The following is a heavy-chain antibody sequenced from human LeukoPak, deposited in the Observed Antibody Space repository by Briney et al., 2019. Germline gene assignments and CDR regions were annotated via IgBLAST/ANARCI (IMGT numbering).Heavy chain of an antibody. CDR1: GGSISSYY. CDR2: LSYSGTT. Sequence: PSETLSLTCTVSGGSISSYYWSWIRQPPGKGLEWIGYLSYSGTTKYNPSFKSRVTISVDTSKNLFSLKLTSVTAADTAVYYCARDPFDWGQGTLVIVSS. J-gene: IGHJ4*02. CDR3: ARDPFD. V-gene: IGHV4-59*01.